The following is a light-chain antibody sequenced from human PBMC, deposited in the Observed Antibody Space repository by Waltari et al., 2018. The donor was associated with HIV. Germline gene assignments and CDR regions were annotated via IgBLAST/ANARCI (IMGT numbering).Light chain of an antibody. CDR2: GAN. CDR1: RSDIGAYSY. J-gene: IGLJ2*01. Sequence: QSALTQPPSASGSPAQSVTISCTGTRSDIGAYSYVSWYQQHPGTAPKLLIYGANNRPSGVPDRFSGSKSGDTASLTVSGLQAEDEADYYCTSYGGRNNRVLFGGGTRLTVL. CDR3: TSYGGRNNRVL. V-gene: IGLV2-8*01.